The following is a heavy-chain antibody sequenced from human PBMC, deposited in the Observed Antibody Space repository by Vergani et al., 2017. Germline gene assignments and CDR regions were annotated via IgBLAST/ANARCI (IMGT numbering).Heavy chain of an antibody. CDR2: IYYTGST. D-gene: IGHD2-15*01. V-gene: IGHV4-59*01. CDR1: GVSISTYY. J-gene: IGHJ4*02. CDR3: AKYGGGGSPFDY. Sequence: QVQLQQWGAGLLKPSETLSLTCIVSGVSISTYYWNWIRQPPGKGLEWIGFIYYTGSTNYNPSLKGRVTISSDASKNQLSLRLTSVNAADTAVYYCAKYGGGGSPFDYWGQGTLVTVSS.